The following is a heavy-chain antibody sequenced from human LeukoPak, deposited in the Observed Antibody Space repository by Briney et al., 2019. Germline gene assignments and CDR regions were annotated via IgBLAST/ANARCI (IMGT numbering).Heavy chain of an antibody. D-gene: IGHD1-26*01. Sequence: SVKVSCKASGGTFSSYAISWVRQAPGQGLEWMGGIIPIFGTANYAQKFQGRVTITADESTSTAYMQLSSLRSEDTAVYYCASASGSYRPRRPAVLPDLWGRGTLVTVSS. V-gene: IGHV1-69*13. CDR1: GGTFSSYA. CDR2: IIPIFGTA. CDR3: ASASGSYRPRRPAVLPDL. J-gene: IGHJ2*01.